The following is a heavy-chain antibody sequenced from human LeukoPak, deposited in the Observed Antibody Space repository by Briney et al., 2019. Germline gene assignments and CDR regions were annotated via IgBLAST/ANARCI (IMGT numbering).Heavy chain of an antibody. CDR3: ASEVADGY. Sequence: ASETLSLTCSVSSVSITSYYWTWIRQPPGKGLGWIGYIYHSGNTKYNPSLKGRVTMSIDTSKNQFFLNVTSVTAADTAVYYCASEVADGYWGQGTLVIVS. J-gene: IGHJ4*02. D-gene: IGHD2-21*01. CDR2: IYHSGNT. V-gene: IGHV4-59*01. CDR1: SVSITSYY.